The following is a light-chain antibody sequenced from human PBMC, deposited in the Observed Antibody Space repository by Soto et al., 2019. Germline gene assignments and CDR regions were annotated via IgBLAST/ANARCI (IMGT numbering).Light chain of an antibody. Sequence: QSALTQPPSASGSPGQSVTISCTGSSSDVGGYTFVSWYQQHPGKAPKVMIFEVSKRPSGVPDRFSGSKSGNTASLTVSGLQADDEADYYCSSYAGSNTVVFGGGTKLTVL. V-gene: IGLV2-8*01. J-gene: IGLJ2*01. CDR1: SSDVGGYTF. CDR3: SSYAGSNTVV. CDR2: EVS.